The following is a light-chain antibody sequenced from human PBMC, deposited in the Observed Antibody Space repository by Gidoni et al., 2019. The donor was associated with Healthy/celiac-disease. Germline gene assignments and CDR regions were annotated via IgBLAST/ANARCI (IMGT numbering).Light chain of an antibody. CDR3: RQARPTPLIT. V-gene: IGKV2-28*01. CDR1: QSLLHSNGYNY. Sequence: IVMTQSQPPIPATPGEPASISGRSSQSLLHSNGYNYLYWYLQQPVHPPQHLIYFGSNRASGVPDGFISSGSGTDFTLKISRVEADDVVVYYCRQARPTPLITFGQGTQLEIK. CDR2: FGS. J-gene: IGKJ5*01.